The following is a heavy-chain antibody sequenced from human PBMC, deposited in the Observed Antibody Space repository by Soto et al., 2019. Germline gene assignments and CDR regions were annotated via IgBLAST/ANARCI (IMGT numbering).Heavy chain of an antibody. CDR2: IIPIFGTA. J-gene: IGHJ6*02. CDR1: GGTFSSYA. Sequence: QVQLVQSGAEVKKPGSSVKVSCKASGGTFSSYAISWVRQAPGQGLEWMGGIIPIFGTANYAQKFQGRVTITADESTSTAYVELSSLRSEDTAVYSCARDRCSGGSCYPANYYYYGMDVWGQGTTVTVSS. CDR3: ARDRCSGGSCYPANYYYYGMDV. V-gene: IGHV1-69*01. D-gene: IGHD2-15*01.